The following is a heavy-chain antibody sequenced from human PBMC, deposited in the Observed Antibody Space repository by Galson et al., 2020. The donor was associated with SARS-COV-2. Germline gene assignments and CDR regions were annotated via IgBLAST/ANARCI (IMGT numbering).Heavy chain of an antibody. CDR3: ARDGFGGAGVGDGLDV. Sequence: SETLSLTCTVSGGSLSDSYWSWIRQPPGRGLEWIGYIFYRGSTNYNPSLKSRVTMSIDMSKNQFSLKLSSVTAADTAVYYCARDGFGGAGVGDGLDVWGQGTTVTVAS. CDR2: IFYRGST. CDR1: GGSLSDSY. J-gene: IGHJ6*02. D-gene: IGHD3-16*01. V-gene: IGHV4-59*01.